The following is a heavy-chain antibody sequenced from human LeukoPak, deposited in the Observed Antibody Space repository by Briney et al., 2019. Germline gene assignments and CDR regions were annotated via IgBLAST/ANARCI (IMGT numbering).Heavy chain of an antibody. CDR2: IYPGDSDP. CDR1: GYSFPTYW. D-gene: IGHD1-7*01. CDR3: ARRAGTSSFDS. V-gene: IGHV5-51*01. J-gene: IGHJ4*02. Sequence: GESLKISCKVSGYSFPTYWIGWVRQMPGKGLEWMGIIYPGDSDPRYSPSFQGQVTISVDKSINTAYLQWSSLKASDTAMYYCARRAGTSSFDSWGQGTLVTVSP.